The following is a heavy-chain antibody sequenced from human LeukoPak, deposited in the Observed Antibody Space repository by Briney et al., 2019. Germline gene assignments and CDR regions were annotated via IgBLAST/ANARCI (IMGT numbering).Heavy chain of an antibody. CDR3: SKDLTSDFGGDLDP. V-gene: IGHV3-7*01. J-gene: IGHJ5*02. CDR1: GFTFSNFW. CDR2: IKQDGSET. Sequence: SGGSLRLSCAASGFTFSNFWISWVRQAPGKGLEWVANIKQDGSETYYVDSVKGRFTISRDNTKNSLYLQMNSLRVEDTAVYYCSKDLTSDFGGDLDPWGQGTLVTVSS. D-gene: IGHD3-10*01.